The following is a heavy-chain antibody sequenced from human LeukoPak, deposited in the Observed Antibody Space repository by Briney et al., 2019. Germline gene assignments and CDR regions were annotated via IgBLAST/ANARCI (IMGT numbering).Heavy chain of an antibody. Sequence: SSETLSLTCAVYGGSFSGYYWSWLRQPPGKGLEWIGEINHSGSTNYNPSLKSRVTISVDTSKNQFSLKLSSVTAADTAVYYCARGRGYDYVWGSYRPNRYYFDYWGQGTLVTVSS. CDR1: GGSFSGYY. D-gene: IGHD3-16*02. CDR3: ARGRGYDYVWGSYRPNRYYFDY. CDR2: INHSGST. J-gene: IGHJ4*02. V-gene: IGHV4-34*01.